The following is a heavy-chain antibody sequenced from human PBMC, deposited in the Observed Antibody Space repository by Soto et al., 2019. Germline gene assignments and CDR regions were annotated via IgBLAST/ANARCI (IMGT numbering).Heavy chain of an antibody. CDR1: GFTFSSYS. D-gene: IGHD2-2*01. CDR2: ISSSSSTI. V-gene: IGHV3-48*01. J-gene: IGHJ6*03. CDR3: AREEEFAYCSSTSCYVLGRHYMDV. Sequence: GGSLRLSCAASGFTFSSYSMNWVRQAPGKGLEWVSYISSSSSTIYYADSVKGRFTISRDNAKNSLYLQMNSLRAEDTAVYYCAREEEFAYCSSTSCYVLGRHYMDVWGKGTTVTVSS.